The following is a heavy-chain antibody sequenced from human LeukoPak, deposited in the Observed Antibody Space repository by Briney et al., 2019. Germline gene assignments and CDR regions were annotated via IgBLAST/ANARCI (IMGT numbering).Heavy chain of an antibody. Sequence: GGSLRLSCAASGFTVSSNYMSWVRQAPGKGLEWVSVIYSGGSTYYADSVKGRFTISRDNSKNTLYLQMNSLRAEDTAVYYCAKSSSGYYYDYWGQGTLVTVSS. D-gene: IGHD3-22*01. V-gene: IGHV3-53*01. CDR3: AKSSSGYYYDY. CDR2: IYSGGST. J-gene: IGHJ4*02. CDR1: GFTVSSNY.